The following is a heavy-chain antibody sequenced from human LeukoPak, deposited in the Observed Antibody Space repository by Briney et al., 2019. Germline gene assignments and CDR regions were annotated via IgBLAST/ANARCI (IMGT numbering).Heavy chain of an antibody. CDR3: ARGSSSWSNWFDP. CDR2: ISYDGSNK. CDR1: GFTFSSYA. Sequence: GGSLRLSCAASGFTFSSYAMHWVRQVPGKGLEWVAVISYDGSNKYYADSAKGRFTISRDNSKNTLYLRMNSLRAEDTAVYYCARGSSSWSNWFDPWGQGTLVTVSS. V-gene: IGHV3-30*04. J-gene: IGHJ5*02. D-gene: IGHD6-13*01.